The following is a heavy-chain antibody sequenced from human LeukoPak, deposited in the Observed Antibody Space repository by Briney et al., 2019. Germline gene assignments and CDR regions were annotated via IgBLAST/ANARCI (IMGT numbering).Heavy chain of an antibody. V-gene: IGHV1-2*06. Sequence: ASVKVSCKTSGYTFTTYFIHWVRQAPGQGLEWMGRINPNSGDTNHAQKFQGRVTMTRDTSTSTVYMELSSLRSEDTAVYYCAREYGSSVTTGDYWGQGTLVTVSS. CDR3: AREYGSSVTTGDY. J-gene: IGHJ4*02. CDR1: GYTFTTYF. CDR2: INPNSGDT. D-gene: IGHD4-17*01.